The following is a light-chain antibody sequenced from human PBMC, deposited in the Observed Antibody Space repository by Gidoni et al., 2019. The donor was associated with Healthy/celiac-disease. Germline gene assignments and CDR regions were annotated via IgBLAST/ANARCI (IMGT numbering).Light chain of an antibody. Sequence: IVLTQSPATLSPSPGERATLACRASQSVGRYLAWYQQKPGQAPRLLIYDASSRATGIPSRFSGSVSGTDFPPTISSLEPEVFAVYYCQQRSNWPTFGQGTKLEIK. J-gene: IGKJ2*01. CDR2: DAS. CDR1: QSVGRY. V-gene: IGKV3-11*01. CDR3: QQRSNWPT.